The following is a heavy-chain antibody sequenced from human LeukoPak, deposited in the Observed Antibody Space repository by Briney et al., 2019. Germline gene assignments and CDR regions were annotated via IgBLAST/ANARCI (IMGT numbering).Heavy chain of an antibody. D-gene: IGHD2-2*01. CDR2: ISGNNDNP. Sequence: VASVKVSCKTSGYTFSNFGINWVRQAPGQGLEWMGWISGNNDNPNYGQKFQGRFTATTDSSTSTAYMELRNLRFDDTAVYYCARDGTSTDDYWGQGTLVTVS. V-gene: IGHV1-18*01. J-gene: IGHJ4*02. CDR3: ARDGTSTDDY. CDR1: GYTFSNFG.